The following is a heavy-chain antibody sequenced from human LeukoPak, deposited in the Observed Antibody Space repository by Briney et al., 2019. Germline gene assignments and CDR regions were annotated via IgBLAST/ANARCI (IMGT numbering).Heavy chain of an antibody. CDR3: ARGVTYQLLAYYYYMDV. J-gene: IGHJ6*03. V-gene: IGHV1-69*05. CDR2: IIPIFGTA. Sequence: ASVKVSGKASGGTFSSYAISWVRQAPGQGLEWMGGIIPIFGTANYAQKFQGRVTITTDESTSTAYMELSSLRSEDTAVYYCARGVTYQLLAYYYYMDVWGKGTTVTVSS. CDR1: GGTFSSYA. D-gene: IGHD2-2*01.